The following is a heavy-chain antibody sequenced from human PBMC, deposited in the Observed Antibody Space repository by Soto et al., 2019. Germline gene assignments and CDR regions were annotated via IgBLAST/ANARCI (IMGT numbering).Heavy chain of an antibody. J-gene: IGHJ5*02. Sequence: GGSLRLSCAASGFTFSSYGMHWVRQAPGKGLEWVAVIWYDGSNKYYADSVKGRFTISRDNSKNTLYLQMNSLRAEDTAVYYCARAPAVLYGDYYPDWFDPWGQGTLVTVPS. CDR1: GFTFSSYG. CDR2: IWYDGSNK. CDR3: ARAPAVLYGDYYPDWFDP. D-gene: IGHD4-17*01. V-gene: IGHV3-33*01.